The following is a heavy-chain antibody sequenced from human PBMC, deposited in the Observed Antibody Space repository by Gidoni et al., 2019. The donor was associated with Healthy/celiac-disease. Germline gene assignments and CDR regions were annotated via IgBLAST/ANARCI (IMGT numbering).Heavy chain of an antibody. D-gene: IGHD6-19*01. CDR2: ISSSSSYI. V-gene: IGHV3-21*01. CDR1: GFTFSSYS. Sequence: EVQLVESGGGLVKPGGSLRLSCAASGFTFSSYSMNWVRQAPGKGLEWVLSISSSSSYIYYADSVKGRFTISRDNAKNSLYLQMNSLRAEDTAVYYCARNRIAVADPFDYWGQGTLVTVSS. J-gene: IGHJ4*02. CDR3: ARNRIAVADPFDY.